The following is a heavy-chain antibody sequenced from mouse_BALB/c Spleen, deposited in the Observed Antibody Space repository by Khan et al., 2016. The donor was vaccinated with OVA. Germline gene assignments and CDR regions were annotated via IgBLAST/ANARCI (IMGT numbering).Heavy chain of an antibody. V-gene: IGHV3-2*02. Sequence: VQLKESGPGLVKPSQSLSLTCTVTGYSITSGYAWNWIRQFPGNKLEWMGYISYSGVSSYTPSLKSRISITRDTSKNQFFLQLNSVTTEDTATYYCARGNYYGYDFDYWGQGTTLTVS. CDR2: ISYSGVS. D-gene: IGHD1-2*01. CDR1: GYSITSGYA. J-gene: IGHJ2*01. CDR3: ARGNYYGYDFDY.